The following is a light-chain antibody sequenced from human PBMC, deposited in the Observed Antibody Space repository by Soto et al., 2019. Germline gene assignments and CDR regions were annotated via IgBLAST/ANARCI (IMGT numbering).Light chain of an antibody. CDR2: TNN. CDR3: ATWDDSVYV. V-gene: IGLV1-44*01. CDR1: PANIGTNS. J-gene: IGLJ1*01. Sequence: QPVLTQPPSVSGTPGQRVTISCSGSPANIGTNSVNWFQHLPGTAPKLLIYTNNQRPSGVPDRFSGSRSGTSASLAISGLQSEDEADYYCATWDDSVYVFGSGTKLTVL.